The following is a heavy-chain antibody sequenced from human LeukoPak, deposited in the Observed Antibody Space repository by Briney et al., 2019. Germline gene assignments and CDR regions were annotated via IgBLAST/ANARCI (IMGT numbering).Heavy chain of an antibody. CDR3: ARDRRGLQNRVFDY. J-gene: IGHJ4*02. CDR2: IYYSGST. V-gene: IGHV4-31*03. CDR1: GGSISSGGYY. D-gene: IGHD5-24*01. Sequence: SETLSLTCTVSGGSISSGGYYWSWIRQHPGKGLEWIGYIYYSGSTYYNPSLKSRVTISVDTSKNQVSLKLSSVTAADTAVYYCARDRRGLQNRVFDYWGQGTLVTVSS.